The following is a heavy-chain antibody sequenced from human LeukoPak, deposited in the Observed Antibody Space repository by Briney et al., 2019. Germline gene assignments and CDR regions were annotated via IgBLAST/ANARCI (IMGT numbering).Heavy chain of an antibody. Sequence: GGSLRLSCGASGFTFTTYAMTWVRQAPGKGLEWVSSITGSGGSTYYGDSVKGRFTISRDNAKNSLYLQMNSLRAEDTAVYYCARDLGGYSYGSHFDYWGQGTLVTVSS. D-gene: IGHD5-18*01. CDR3: ARDLGGYSYGSHFDY. J-gene: IGHJ4*02. CDR2: ITGSGGST. CDR1: GFTFTTYA. V-gene: IGHV3-23*01.